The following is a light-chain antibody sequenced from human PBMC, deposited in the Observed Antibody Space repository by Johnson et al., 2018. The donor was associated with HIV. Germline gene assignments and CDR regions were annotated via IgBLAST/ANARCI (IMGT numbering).Light chain of an antibody. CDR2: DNN. CDR1: SSNIGNNY. Sequence: QSVLTQPPSVSAAPGQKVTISCSGSSSNIGNNYVSWYQQLPGTAPKLLIYDNNKRPSGIPDRFSDSKSGTSATLGITGLQTGDEADYYCGTWDSSLSAFYVFGTGTKVPVL. J-gene: IGLJ1*01. CDR3: GTWDSSLSAFYV. V-gene: IGLV1-51*01.